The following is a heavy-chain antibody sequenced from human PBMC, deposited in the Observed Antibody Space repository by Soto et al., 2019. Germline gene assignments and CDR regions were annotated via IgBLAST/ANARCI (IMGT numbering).Heavy chain of an antibody. CDR2: ISAYNGNT. D-gene: IGHD2-2*01. CDR3: ARFTWSSFYIVVPAATLFDY. J-gene: IGHJ4*02. V-gene: IGHV1-18*01. CDR1: GYTFTSYG. Sequence: GASVKVSCKASGYTFTSYGISWVRQAPGQGLEWMGWISAYNGNTNYAQKPQGRVTMTTDTSTSTAYMELRSLRSDDTAVYYCARFTWSSFYIVVPAATLFDYWGQGTLVTVSS.